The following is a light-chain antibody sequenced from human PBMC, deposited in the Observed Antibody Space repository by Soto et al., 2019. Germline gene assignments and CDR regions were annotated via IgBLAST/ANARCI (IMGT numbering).Light chain of an antibody. CDR3: QQRSNGPSYP. CDR2: EAS. Sequence: EIVLTQSPATLSLSPGERATLSCRASQSVSSYLAWYQQKPGQAPRLLIYEASNRATGIPARFSGSGSGTDFTLTISSLEPEDFAVYYCQQRSNGPSYPFGQGTKLEI. CDR1: QSVSSY. J-gene: IGKJ2*01. V-gene: IGKV3-11*01.